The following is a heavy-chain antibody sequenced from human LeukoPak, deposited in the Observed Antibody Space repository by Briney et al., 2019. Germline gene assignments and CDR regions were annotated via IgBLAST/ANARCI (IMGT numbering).Heavy chain of an antibody. CDR3: ARLLRPDYYGSGSHFDY. Sequence: SETLSLTCTVSAGSVSSNTYYWAWIRQPPGKGLEWIASIYYSVTTSYNPSLKSRVTISVDTSKNHLSLKLSSVTAADTAVYYCARLLRPDYYGSGSHFDYWGQGALVTVSS. D-gene: IGHD3-10*01. V-gene: IGHV4-39*07. CDR1: AGSVSSNTYY. J-gene: IGHJ4*02. CDR2: IYYSVTT.